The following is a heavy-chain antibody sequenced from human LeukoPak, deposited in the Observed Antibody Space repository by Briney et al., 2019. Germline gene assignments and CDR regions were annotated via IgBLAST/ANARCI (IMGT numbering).Heavy chain of an antibody. CDR3: ARGDPRIGVAAAGKAGSRGYYFDY. D-gene: IGHD6-13*01. CDR1: GFTFSSYE. Sequence: GRSLRPSCAASGFTFSSYEMNWVRQAPGKGLEWVSYISSSGSTIYYADSVKGRFTISRDNAKNSLYLQMNSLRAEDTALYYCARGDPRIGVAAAGKAGSRGYYFDYWGQGTLVTVSS. CDR2: ISSSGSTI. J-gene: IGHJ4*02. V-gene: IGHV3-48*03.